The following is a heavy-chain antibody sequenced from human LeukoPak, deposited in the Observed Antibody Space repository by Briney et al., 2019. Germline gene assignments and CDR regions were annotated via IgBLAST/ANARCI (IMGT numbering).Heavy chain of an antibody. CDR1: GFTFSSYA. V-gene: IGHV3-23*01. CDR2: ISGSGGST. Sequence: GGSLRLSCAAPGFTFSSYAMSWVRQAPGKGLEWVSAISGSGGSTYYADSVKGRFTISRDNSKNTLYLQMNSLRAEDTAVYYCAGGGDSSGYSLSWGQGTLVTVSS. D-gene: IGHD3-22*01. J-gene: IGHJ5*02. CDR3: AGGGDSSGYSLS.